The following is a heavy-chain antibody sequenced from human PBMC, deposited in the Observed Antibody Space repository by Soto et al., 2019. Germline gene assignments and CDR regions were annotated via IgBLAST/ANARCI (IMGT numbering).Heavy chain of an antibody. V-gene: IGHV1-18*01. CDR1: GYTFTRYG. Sequence: QVQLVQSGAEVKNPGASVKVSCKASGYTFTRYGIGWARQAPGQGLEWMGGINTYNGNTNYAQNVQGRVTLTTDTSTSTAYMELRSLRSNDTAIYYCAMVDVYVTPSPQDVWGLGTTVIVSS. J-gene: IGHJ6*02. CDR3: AMVDVYVTPSPQDV. D-gene: IGHD3-16*01. CDR2: INTYNGNT.